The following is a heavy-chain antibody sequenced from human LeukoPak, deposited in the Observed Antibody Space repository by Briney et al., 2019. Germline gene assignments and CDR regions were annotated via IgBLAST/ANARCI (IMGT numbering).Heavy chain of an antibody. D-gene: IGHD2-2*01. J-gene: IGHJ4*02. CDR2: IYYSGST. V-gene: IGHV4-59*08. Sequence: KTSETLSLTCTVSGGSTSSYYWSWIRQPPGKGLEWIGYIYYSGSTNYNPSLKSRVTISVDTSKNQFSLKLSSVTAADTAVYYCARHHCSSTSCNLYFDYWAREPWSPSPQ. CDR3: ARHHCSSTSCNLYFDY. CDR1: GGSTSSYY.